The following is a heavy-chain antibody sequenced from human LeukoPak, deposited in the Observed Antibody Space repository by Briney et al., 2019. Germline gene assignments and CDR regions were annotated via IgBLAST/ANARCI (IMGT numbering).Heavy chain of an antibody. V-gene: IGHV3-30*18. CDR3: AKDIFLAVAGTSELLGFDY. CDR2: ISYDGSNK. CDR1: GFTFSSYG. Sequence: GGSLRLSCAASGFTFSSYGMHWVRQAPGKGLEWVAVISYDGSNKYYADSVKGRFTISRDNSKNTLYLQMNSLRTEDTAVYYCAKDIFLAVAGTSELLGFDYWGQGTLVTVSS. D-gene: IGHD6-19*01. J-gene: IGHJ4*02.